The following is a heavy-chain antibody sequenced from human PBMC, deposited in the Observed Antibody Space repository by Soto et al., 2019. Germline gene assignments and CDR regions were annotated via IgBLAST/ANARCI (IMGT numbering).Heavy chain of an antibody. CDR1: GGSINSGGYY. CDR2: MYYSGST. D-gene: IGHD6-13*01. CDR3: ARGYRQSGYSSSWVFDY. Sequence: QVQLRESGPGLVKPSQTLSLTCTVSGGSINSGGYYWNWIRQQPGKGLEWIGYMYYSGSTYYNPSLRSRFIISADTSENHFSLKLSSVTAADTAVYFCARGYRQSGYSSSWVFDYWGQGTLVNVSS. V-gene: IGHV4-31*03. J-gene: IGHJ4*02.